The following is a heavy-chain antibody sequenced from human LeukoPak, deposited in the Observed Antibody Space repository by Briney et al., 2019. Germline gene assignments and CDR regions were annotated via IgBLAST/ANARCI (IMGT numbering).Heavy chain of an antibody. V-gene: IGHV1-8*01. Sequence: ASVKVSCKASGYTFTSYDINWVRQATGQGLEWMGWMNPNSGNTGYAQKFQGRVTMTRNTSISTAYMELSSLRSEDTAVYYCARSRYYYDSSGYYLDWFDPWGQGTLVTVSS. CDR1: GYTFTSYD. D-gene: IGHD3-22*01. CDR3: ARSRYYYDSSGYYLDWFDP. CDR2: MNPNSGNT. J-gene: IGHJ5*02.